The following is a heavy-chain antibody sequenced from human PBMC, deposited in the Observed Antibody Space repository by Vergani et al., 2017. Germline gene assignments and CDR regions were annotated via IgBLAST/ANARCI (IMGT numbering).Heavy chain of an antibody. Sequence: EVQLVESGGSLVQPGGSLRLSCAVSGFSFSSYEMNWVRQAPGKGLEWISYISTRGTTIYYADSVKGRFTISRDNAKNSLYLKMNSLRAEDTAVYYCARVAPGLQHWGQGTLVTVSS. D-gene: IGHD3-16*01. CDR2: ISTRGTTI. J-gene: IGHJ1*01. CDR1: GFSFSSYE. V-gene: IGHV3-48*03. CDR3: ARVAPGLQH.